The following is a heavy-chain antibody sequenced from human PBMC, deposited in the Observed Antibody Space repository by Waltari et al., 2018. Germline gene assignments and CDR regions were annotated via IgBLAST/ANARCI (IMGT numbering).Heavy chain of an antibody. V-gene: IGHV4-59*01. CDR2: IYYSGST. CDR3: ARAEQHLDY. CDR1: GGSISSYY. D-gene: IGHD6-13*01. J-gene: IGHJ4*02. Sequence: QVQLQESGPGLVKPSETLSLTCTVSGGSISSYYWSWIRQPPGKGLEWIGYIYYSGSTNYNPSLKSRVTISVDTSKNQFSLKLSSVTAADTAVYYCARAEQHLDYWGQGTLVTVSS.